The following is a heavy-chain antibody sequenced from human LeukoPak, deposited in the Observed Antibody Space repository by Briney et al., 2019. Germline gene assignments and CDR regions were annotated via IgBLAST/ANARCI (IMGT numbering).Heavy chain of an antibody. D-gene: IGHD2-2*01. V-gene: IGHV5-51*01. J-gene: IGHJ3*01. CDR3: ARHSTLGYCSTTSCRTPFDV. Sequence: GESLQISCKGSGYSFTNYWIGWVRHMPGKGLEWMGIFYPADSDTRYNPSFRGQVTFSADKSISTAFLQWSSLKASDTAMYFCARHSTLGYCSTTSCRTPFDVWGQGTMVTVSS. CDR2: FYPADSDT. CDR1: GYSFTNYW.